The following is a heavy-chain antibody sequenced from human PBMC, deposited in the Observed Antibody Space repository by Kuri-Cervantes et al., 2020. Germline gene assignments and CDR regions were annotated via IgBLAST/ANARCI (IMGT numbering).Heavy chain of an antibody. Sequence: ASVKVSCKASGYTFTSSGISWVRQAPGQGLEWMGWMNPNSGNTGYAQKFQGRVTMTRNTSISTAYMELSSLRSEDTAVYYCARVSGYSYGLDGMDVWGQGTTVTVSS. J-gene: IGHJ6*02. CDR1: GYTFTSSG. CDR3: ARVSGYSYGLDGMDV. CDR2: MNPNSGNT. D-gene: IGHD5-18*01. V-gene: IGHV1-8*02.